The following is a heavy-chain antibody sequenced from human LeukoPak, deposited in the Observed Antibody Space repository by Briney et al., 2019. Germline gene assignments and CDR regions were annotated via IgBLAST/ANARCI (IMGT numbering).Heavy chain of an antibody. CDR3: ARDGGYDSGVFDF. CDR1: GVSIYIYY. D-gene: IGHD3-22*01. J-gene: IGHJ4*02. V-gene: IGHV4-4*07. Sequence: PSETLSLTCNVSGVSIYIYYWSWLRQTPGKGLEWIGRSHGSGSTNYNPSLKNRVTISIDKSKNHLSLSLRSVTAADTALYFCARDGGYDSGVFDFWGQGTLVTVSS. CDR2: SHGSGST.